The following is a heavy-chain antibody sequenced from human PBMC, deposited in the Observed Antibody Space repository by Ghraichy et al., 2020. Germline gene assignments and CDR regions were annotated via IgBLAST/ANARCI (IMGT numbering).Heavy chain of an antibody. Sequence: GSLRLSCSASGFTFSSYAMHWVRQAPGKGLEYVSAISSNGGSTYYADSVKGRFTISRDNSKNTLYLQMSSLRAEDTAVYYCVKGPIAVAGKPFDYWGQGTLVTVSS. D-gene: IGHD6-19*01. CDR2: ISSNGGST. CDR3: VKGPIAVAGKPFDY. J-gene: IGHJ4*02. CDR1: GFTFSSYA. V-gene: IGHV3-64D*06.